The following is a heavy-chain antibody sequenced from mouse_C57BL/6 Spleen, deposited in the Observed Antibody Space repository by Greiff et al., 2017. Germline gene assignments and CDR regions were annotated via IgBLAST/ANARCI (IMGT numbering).Heavy chain of an antibody. CDR1: GYTFTSYW. J-gene: IGHJ2*01. Sequence: VQLQQSGPVLVRPGASVKLSCKASGYTFTSYWMHWVNQRPGQGLEWIGAIYPGNGDTSYNQKFKGKATLTAVTSASTAYMELSSLTYEYTAVYYGTRGYGNYYFGYWGQGTTLTVSS. CDR3: TRGYGNYYFGY. V-gene: IGHV1-5*01. CDR2: IYPGNGDT. D-gene: IGHD2-1*01.